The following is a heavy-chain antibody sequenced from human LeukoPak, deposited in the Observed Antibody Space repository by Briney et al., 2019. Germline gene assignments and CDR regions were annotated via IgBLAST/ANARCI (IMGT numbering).Heavy chain of an antibody. V-gene: IGHV1-18*01. CDR1: GYTFTNCG. CDR2: ISVYYGKR. Sequence: ASVKLSFNSSGYTFTNCGNTWMRQPPAQGLEWMGWISVYYGKRNYSQTLQVRVTITTDTSTCTTYMELQSQRSDDTAVYYCERGAVRLLLCGDSGRKSKTYCDYWGQGALVSVSS. CDR3: ERGAVRLLLCGDSGRKSKTYCDY. J-gene: IGHJ4*02. D-gene: IGHD3-10*01.